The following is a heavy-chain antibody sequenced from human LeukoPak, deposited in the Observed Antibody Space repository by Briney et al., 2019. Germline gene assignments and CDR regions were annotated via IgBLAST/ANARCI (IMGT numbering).Heavy chain of an antibody. J-gene: IGHJ4*02. CDR3: APVVPAADFGS. V-gene: IGHV3-53*01. CDR1: GFTVSSNY. Sequence: GGSLRLSCAASGFTVSSNYMTWVRQAPGKGLEWVSVICSGGTTFYADSVKGRFTISRDNSKNTLYLQMNSLRAEDTAVYYCAPVVPAADFGSWGQGTLVTVSS. CDR2: ICSGGTT. D-gene: IGHD2-2*01.